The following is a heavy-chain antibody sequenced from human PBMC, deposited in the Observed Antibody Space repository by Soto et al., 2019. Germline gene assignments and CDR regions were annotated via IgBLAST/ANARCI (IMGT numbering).Heavy chain of an antibody. CDR1: GYTFTGYY. CDR3: ARDPTYYDFRSGSGSYYYYGMDV. V-gene: IGHV1-2*04. J-gene: IGHJ6*02. CDR2: INPNSGGT. Sequence: ASVKVSCKASGYTFTGYYMHWVRQAPGQGLEWMGWINPNSGGTNYAQKFQGWVTMTRDTSISTAYMELSRLRSDDTAVYYCARDPTYYDFRSGSGSYYYYGMDVWGQGTTVTVSS. D-gene: IGHD3-3*01.